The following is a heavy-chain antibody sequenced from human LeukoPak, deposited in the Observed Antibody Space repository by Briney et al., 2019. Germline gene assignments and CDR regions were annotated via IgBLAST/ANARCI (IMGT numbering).Heavy chain of an antibody. CDR1: GFTFSSYS. CDR2: ISSSSSYI. CDR3: AREQLYCSSTSCYTRGFDY. D-gene: IGHD2-2*02. V-gene: IGHV3-21*01. Sequence: GGSLRLSCAASGFTFSSYSMTWVRQAPGKGLEWVSSISSSSSYIYYADPVKGRFTISRDNAKNSLYLQMNSLRAEDTAVYYCAREQLYCSSTSCYTRGFDYWGQGTLVTVSS. J-gene: IGHJ4*02.